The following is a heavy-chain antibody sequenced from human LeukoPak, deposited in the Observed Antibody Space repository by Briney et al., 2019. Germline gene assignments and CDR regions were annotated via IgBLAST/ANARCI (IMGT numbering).Heavy chain of an antibody. D-gene: IGHD2-21*02. Sequence: PGGSLRLSCAASGFTFSNAWMTWVRQAPGKGLEWVGRIKSKTDGGTTDYAAPVKGRFTLSRDDSKTTVFMQMNSLKTEDTAVYYCTTAVLVTAFDYWGQGTLVTVSS. CDR1: GFTFSNAW. J-gene: IGHJ4*02. CDR3: TTAVLVTAFDY. V-gene: IGHV3-15*01. CDR2: IKSKTDGGTT.